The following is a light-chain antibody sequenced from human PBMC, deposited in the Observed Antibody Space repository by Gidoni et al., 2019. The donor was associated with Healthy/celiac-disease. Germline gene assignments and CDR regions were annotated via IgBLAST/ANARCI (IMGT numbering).Light chain of an antibody. J-gene: IGKJ2*01. V-gene: IGKV4-1*01. Sequence: GERATINCKSSQSVLYSSNNKNYLAWYQQKPGQPPKLLMYWASTRESGVPDRCSGSGSGTDFALTISSMQAEDVAVYYCQQYYSTPYTFGQGTKLEIK. CDR3: QQYYSTPYT. CDR2: WAS. CDR1: QSVLYSSNNKNY.